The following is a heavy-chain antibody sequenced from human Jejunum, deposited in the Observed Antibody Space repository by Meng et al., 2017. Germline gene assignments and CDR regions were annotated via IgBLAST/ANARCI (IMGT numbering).Heavy chain of an antibody. V-gene: IGHV4-31*03. D-gene: IGHD2-2*01. Sequence: QVQLQESGPGLVTPSQTLSLTCTVSGDSTSSGGHYWSWIRQHPGKGLEWIGYIYYTGSAYDNPSLESRVTLSVDTSNNQFSLRLNSVTAADTAVYYCAREGQLMLGLVDYWGQGTLVTVSS. CDR1: GDSTSSGGHY. CDR2: IYYTGSA. CDR3: AREGQLMLGLVDY. J-gene: IGHJ4*02.